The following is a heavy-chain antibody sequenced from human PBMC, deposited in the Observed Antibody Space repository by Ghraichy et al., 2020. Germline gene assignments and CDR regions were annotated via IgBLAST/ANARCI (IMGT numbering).Heavy chain of an antibody. V-gene: IGHV1-8*01. CDR2: MNPNSGNT. D-gene: IGHD2-8*01. Sequence: ASVKVSCKTSGYTFTSYDINWVRQATGQGLEWMGWMNPNSGNTGYAQKFQGRVTMTKNASISTAYMELSSLRSEDAAIYYCARPRDCTNGVCYPDFDYWGHGTLVTVSS. CDR1: GYTFTSYD. J-gene: IGHJ4*01. CDR3: ARPRDCTNGVCYPDFDY.